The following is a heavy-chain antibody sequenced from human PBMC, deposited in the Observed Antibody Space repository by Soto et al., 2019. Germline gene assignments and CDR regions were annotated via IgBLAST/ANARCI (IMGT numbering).Heavy chain of an antibody. CDR3: ARVLDSSGYYYAYDAFDI. CDR2: MNPNSGNT. J-gene: IGHJ3*02. D-gene: IGHD3-22*01. V-gene: IGHV1-8*01. CDR1: GYTFTSYD. Sequence: ASVKVSCKASGYTFTSYDINWVRQATGQGLEWMGWMNPNSGNTGYAQKFQGRVTMTRNTSISTAYMELSSLRSEDTAVYYCARVLDSSGYYYAYDAFDIWGQGTMVTLSS.